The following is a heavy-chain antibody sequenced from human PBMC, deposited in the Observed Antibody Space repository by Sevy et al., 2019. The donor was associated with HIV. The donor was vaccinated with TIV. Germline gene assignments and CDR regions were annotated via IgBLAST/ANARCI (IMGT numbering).Heavy chain of an antibody. CDR3: TRLGSGPPKMATTSPALYYFDY. D-gene: IGHD1-1*01. V-gene: IGHV3-73*01. CDR2: IRSKANSYAT. J-gene: IGHJ4*02. Sequence: GGSLRLSCAASGFTFSDSAMHWVRQASGKGLEWVGRIRSKANSYATAYAASVKGRFTISRDDSKNTAYLQMNSLKTEDTAVYYCTRLGSGPPKMATTSPALYYFDYWGQGTLVTVSS. CDR1: GFTFSDSA.